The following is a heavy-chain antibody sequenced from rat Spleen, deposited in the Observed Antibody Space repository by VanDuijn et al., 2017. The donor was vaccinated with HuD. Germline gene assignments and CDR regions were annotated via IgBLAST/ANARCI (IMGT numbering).Heavy chain of an antibody. CDR3: ARDPGNNPYFMDA. Sequence: QVQLKESGPGLVQPSETLSLTCTVSGFSLTSYNVHWVRQPPGKGLEWMGVMWSGGSTDYNSALKSRLSISRDTSKSQVFLKMNSLQTEDTATYYCARDPGNNPYFMDAWGQGVSVAVSS. CDR2: MWSGGST. V-gene: IGHV2-45*01. D-gene: IGHD1-4*01. CDR1: GFSLTSYN. J-gene: IGHJ4*01.